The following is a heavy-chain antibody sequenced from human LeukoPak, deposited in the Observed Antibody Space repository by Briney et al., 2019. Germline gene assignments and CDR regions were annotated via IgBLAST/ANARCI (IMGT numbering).Heavy chain of an antibody. CDR2: ISWNSGSI. CDR3: AKDATRRYYYYYMDV. D-gene: IGHD2-8*02. J-gene: IGHJ6*03. CDR1: GFTFDDYA. Sequence: PGRSLRLSCADSGFTFDDYAMHWVRQAPGKGLEWVSGISWNSGSIGYADSVKGRFTISRDNAKNSLYLQMNSLRAEDMALYYCAKDATRRYYYYYMDVWGKGTTVTVSS. V-gene: IGHV3-9*03.